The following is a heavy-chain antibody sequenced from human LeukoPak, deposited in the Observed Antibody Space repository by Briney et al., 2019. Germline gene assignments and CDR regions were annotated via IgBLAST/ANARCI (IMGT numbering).Heavy chain of an antibody. J-gene: IGHJ4*02. CDR1: GFTFSSHW. D-gene: IGHD5-18*01. V-gene: IGHV3-7*04. CDR2: IKQDGSEK. CDR3: ARDHHPFTA. Sequence: PGGSLRLSCAASGFTFSSHWMHWVRRAPGKGLEWVANIKQDGSEKNYVDSVKGRFTISRDNAKNSLYLQMNSLRAEDTAVYYCARDHHPFTAWGQGTLVTVSS.